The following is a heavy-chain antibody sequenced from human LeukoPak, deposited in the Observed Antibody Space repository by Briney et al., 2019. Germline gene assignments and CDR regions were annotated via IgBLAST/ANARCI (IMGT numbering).Heavy chain of an antibody. J-gene: IGHJ4*02. V-gene: IGHV3-9*01. CDR3: AKDIRGIPQVYFDY. CDR2: ISWNSGSI. CDR1: GFTLDDYA. D-gene: IGHD5-18*01. Sequence: PGGSLRLSCAASGFTLDDYAMHWVRQAPGKGLEWVSGISWNSGSIGYADSVKGRFTISRDNAKNSLYLQMNSLRAEDTALYCCAKDIRGIPQVYFDYWGQGTLVTVSS.